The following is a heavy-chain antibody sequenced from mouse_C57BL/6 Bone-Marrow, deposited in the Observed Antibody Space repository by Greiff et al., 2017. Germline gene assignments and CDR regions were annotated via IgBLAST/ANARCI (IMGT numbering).Heavy chain of an antibody. CDR2: IDPSDSET. J-gene: IGHJ2*01. V-gene: IGHV1-52*01. Sequence: QVQLQPPGAELVRPGSSVKLSCKASGYTFNSYWMHWVKQRPIQGLEWIGNIDPSDSETHYNQKFKDKATLTVDKSSITAYMQISSLTSEDSAVYYFARGVGYDADDWGQGTTLTVSS. CDR1: GYTFNSYW. CDR3: ARGVGYDADD. D-gene: IGHD2-2*01.